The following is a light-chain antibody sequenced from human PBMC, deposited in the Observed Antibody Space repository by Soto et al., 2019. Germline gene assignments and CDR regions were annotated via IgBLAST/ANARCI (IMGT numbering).Light chain of an antibody. Sequence: EIVMTQSPATLSVSPGETATPSCRASPGISRTLPWYQLKSGQAPRLLFYGASTRAAGVPARFSGSGSGTEFTLTINGLQSEDSALCYCQHYNHWPQLSFGGGTKVEI. J-gene: IGKJ4*01. V-gene: IGKV3-15*01. CDR2: GAS. CDR3: QHYNHWPQLS. CDR1: PGISRT.